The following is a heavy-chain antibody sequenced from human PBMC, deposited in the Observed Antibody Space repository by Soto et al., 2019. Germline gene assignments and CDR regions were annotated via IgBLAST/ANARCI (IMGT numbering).Heavy chain of an antibody. CDR3: AHSFRYYYGSGSYSHGLDV. CDR2: IYWNDDK. J-gene: IGHJ6*02. CDR1: GFSLSTSGVG. Sequence: QITLKESGPPLVKPTQTLTLTCTFSGFSLSTSGVGVGWIRQPPGKALEWLALIYWNDDKRYSPSLKSRLTITKDTSKNQVVLTMTNMDPVDTATYYCAHSFRYYYGSGSYSHGLDVWGQGTTVTVSS. V-gene: IGHV2-5*01. D-gene: IGHD3-10*01.